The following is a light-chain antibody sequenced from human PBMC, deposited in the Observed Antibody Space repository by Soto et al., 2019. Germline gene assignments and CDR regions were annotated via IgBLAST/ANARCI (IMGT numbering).Light chain of an antibody. CDR2: GAS. V-gene: IGKV3-15*01. CDR1: QSVSSN. Sequence: EIVMTKSPATLSVSPGERATLSCRASQSVSSNLAWYQQKPGQAPRLLIYGASTRATGIPARFSGSGSGTEFTLTISSLQSEDFAVYYCQQYNNWPPWTFGQGPKVEIK. CDR3: QQYNNWPPWT. J-gene: IGKJ1*01.